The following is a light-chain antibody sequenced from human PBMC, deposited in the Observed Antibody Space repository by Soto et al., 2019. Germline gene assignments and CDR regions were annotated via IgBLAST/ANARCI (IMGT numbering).Light chain of an antibody. J-gene: IGKJ5*01. Sequence: EIVLTQSPGTLSLSPGERATLSCRACQSVPNSYLAWYQQKPGQAPRLLIYGASSRATGIPVRFSGSGSGTDFTLTISRLEPEDFAMYYCQQYGSSPITFGQGTRLEIK. V-gene: IGKV3-20*01. CDR3: QQYGSSPIT. CDR2: GAS. CDR1: QSVPNSY.